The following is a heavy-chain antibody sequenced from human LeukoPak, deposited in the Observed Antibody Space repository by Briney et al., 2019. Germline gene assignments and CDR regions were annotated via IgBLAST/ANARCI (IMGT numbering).Heavy chain of an antibody. CDR1: GFTLCSYS. Sequence: GSLRLSCAASGFTLCSYSMTWVRQAPGEGPEWVSAISGSGDITYYADSVKGRFTISRDNSKNTLFLQMDSLRVEDTAVHYCAKVTGGDMITYGGVDYWGQGTLVTVSS. CDR3: AKVTGGDMITYGGVDY. D-gene: IGHD3-16*01. V-gene: IGHV3-23*01. CDR2: ISGSGDIT. J-gene: IGHJ4*02.